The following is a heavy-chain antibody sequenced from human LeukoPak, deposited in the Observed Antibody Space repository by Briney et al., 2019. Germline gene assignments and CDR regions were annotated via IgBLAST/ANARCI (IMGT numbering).Heavy chain of an antibody. CDR1: GGSFSGYY. CDR3: AASYQLLSDFDY. J-gene: IGHJ4*02. V-gene: IGHV4-59*08. CDR2: IYYSGST. D-gene: IGHD2-2*01. Sequence: PSETLSLTCAVYGGSFSGYYWSWIRQPPGKGLEWIGYIYYSGSTNYNPSLKSRVTISVDTSKNQFSLKLSSVTAADTAVYYCAASYQLLSDFDYWGQGTLVTVSS.